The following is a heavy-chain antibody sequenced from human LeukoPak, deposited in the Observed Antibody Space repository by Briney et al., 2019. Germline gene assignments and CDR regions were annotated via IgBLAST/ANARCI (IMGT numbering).Heavy chain of an antibody. CDR1: GGTFSSYP. J-gene: IGHJ4*02. CDR3: ARARSGPYGSGSLDAFDI. V-gene: IGHV1-69*06. D-gene: IGHD3-10*01. CDR2: IIPMFDTA. Sequence: ASVKVSCKASGGTFSSYPISWVRQAPGQGLEWMGGIIPMFDTADFAQKFQGRVTITADTSTSTAYMQLSSLRSEDTAVYYCARARSGPYGSGSLDAFDIRGQGTLVTVSS.